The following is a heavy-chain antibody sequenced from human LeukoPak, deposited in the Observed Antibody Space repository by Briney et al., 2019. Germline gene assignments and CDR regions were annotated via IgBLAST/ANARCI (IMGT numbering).Heavy chain of an antibody. V-gene: IGHV3-23*01. Sequence: GGSLRLSCAASGFTFSSYAMSWVRQAPGKGLECVSAISGSGGSTYYADSVKGRFTTSRDNSKNTLYLQMNSLRAEDTAVYYCARAYCSGGSCFHYYYYYGMDVWGQGTTVTVSS. CDR3: ARAYCSGGSCFHYYYYYGMDV. J-gene: IGHJ6*02. CDR1: GFTFSSYA. CDR2: ISGSGGST. D-gene: IGHD2-15*01.